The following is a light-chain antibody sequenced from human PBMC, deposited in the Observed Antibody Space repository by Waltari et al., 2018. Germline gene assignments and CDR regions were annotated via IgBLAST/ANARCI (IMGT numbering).Light chain of an antibody. CDR3: MQALQTPFT. J-gene: IGKJ3*01. CDR1: QSLLHSNGYNY. Sequence: DIVMTQSPLSLPVTPGEPASISCRSSQSLLHSNGYNYLDWYLQKPGQSPQLLIYLGSYRASGVPDRFIGSGSGTDFTLKISRVEAEDVGVYYCMQALQTPFTFGPGTKVDIK. CDR2: LGS. V-gene: IGKV2-28*01.